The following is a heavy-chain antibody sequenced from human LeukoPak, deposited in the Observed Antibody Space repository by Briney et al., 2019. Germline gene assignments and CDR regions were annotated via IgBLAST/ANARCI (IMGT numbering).Heavy chain of an antibody. CDR3: ARDDPSMIAALHY. CDR2: ISGSSTDI. J-gene: IGHJ4*02. CDR1: GFTFSTYW. D-gene: IGHD6-6*01. Sequence: GGSLRLSCAASGFTFSTYWMNWVRQAPGKGLEWVSSISGSSTDIYYADSVKGRFTISRDNAKISVYLQMSSLRVEDTAVYYCARDDPSMIAALHYWGQGTLVTVSS. V-gene: IGHV3-21*01.